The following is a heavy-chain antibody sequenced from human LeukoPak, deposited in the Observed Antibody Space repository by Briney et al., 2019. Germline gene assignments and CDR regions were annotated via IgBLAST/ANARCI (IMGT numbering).Heavy chain of an antibody. CDR2: TYYSGNT. V-gene: IGHV4-59*01. J-gene: IGHJ4*02. CDR1: GGSMTNYY. D-gene: IGHD3-10*01. Sequence: SETLSLTCTVSGGSMTNYYWTWIRQSPGKGLEWIGHTYYSGNTNYNPSLKSRVTISIDTSKNQFSLKLSSVTAADTAVYYCARAPELYYFDYWGQGSLVTVSS. CDR3: ARAPELYYFDY.